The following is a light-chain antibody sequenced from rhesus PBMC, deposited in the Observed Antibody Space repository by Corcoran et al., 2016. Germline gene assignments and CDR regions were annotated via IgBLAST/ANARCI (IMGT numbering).Light chain of an antibody. V-gene: IGKV1-25*01. CDR1: QGISSY. CDR2: KPY. CDR3: QQHNSDPLT. Sequence: DIQMTQSPSSLSASVGDTVTITCRASQGISSYLAWYWQKPGKAPKLLIYKPYTLQSGVPSRFSGSGSGTDLPLTISSLQPEDFATYYCQQHNSDPLTFGGGTKVELK. J-gene: IGKJ4*01.